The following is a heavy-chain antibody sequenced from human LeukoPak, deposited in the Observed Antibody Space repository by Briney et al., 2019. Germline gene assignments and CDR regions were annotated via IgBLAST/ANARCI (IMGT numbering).Heavy chain of an antibody. D-gene: IGHD2-21*01. CDR2: ISAYNGNT. V-gene: IGHV1-18*01. Sequence: GASVKVSCKASGYTFTSYGISWVRQAPGQGLEWMGWISAYNGNTNYAQKFQGRVTITTDESTSTAYMELSSLRSEDTAVYYCARDQVVKNYFDLWGRGTLVTVSS. J-gene: IGHJ2*01. CDR3: ARDQVVKNYFDL. CDR1: GYTFTSYG.